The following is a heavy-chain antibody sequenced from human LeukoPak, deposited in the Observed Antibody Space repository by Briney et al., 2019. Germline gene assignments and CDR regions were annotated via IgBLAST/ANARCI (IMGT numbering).Heavy chain of an antibody. Sequence: PGRSLRLSCAASGFTFSSYAMHWVRQAPGKGLEWVAVISYDGSNKYYADSVKGRFTISRDNSKNTLYLQMHSLRAEDTAVYYCAREVGATYWYFDLWGRGTLVTVSS. D-gene: IGHD1-26*01. V-gene: IGHV3-30-3*01. CDR3: AREVGATYWYFDL. CDR1: GFTFSSYA. CDR2: ISYDGSNK. J-gene: IGHJ2*01.